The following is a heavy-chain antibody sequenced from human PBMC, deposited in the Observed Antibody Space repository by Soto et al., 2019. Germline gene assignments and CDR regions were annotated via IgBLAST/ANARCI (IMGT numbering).Heavy chain of an antibody. CDR3: AKDSWAIFGVPAGEYYAMDV. D-gene: IGHD3-3*01. CDR2: ISGSGGTT. J-gene: IGHJ6*02. Sequence: GGSLRLSCAASGFIFSNYAMTWVRQAPGKGLEWVSAISGSGGTTYYSDSVKGRFTISRDNSKNTVYLQMNDLRVEDAAEYFCAKDSWAIFGVPAGEYYAMDVWGQGTTVTVSS. V-gene: IGHV3-23*01. CDR1: GFIFSNYA.